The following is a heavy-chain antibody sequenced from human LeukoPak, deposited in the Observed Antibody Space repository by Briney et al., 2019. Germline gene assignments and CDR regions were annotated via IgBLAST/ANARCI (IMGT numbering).Heavy chain of an antibody. CDR1: GGSFSGYY. Sequence: SETLSLTCAVYGGSFSGYYWSWIRQPPGKGLEWIGEINHSGSTNYNPSLKSRVTISVDTSKNQFSLKLSSVTAADTAVYYCARGRETSPSVPFDYWGQGTLVTVSS. CDR2: INHSGST. CDR3: ARGRETSPSVPFDY. J-gene: IGHJ4*02. V-gene: IGHV4-34*01.